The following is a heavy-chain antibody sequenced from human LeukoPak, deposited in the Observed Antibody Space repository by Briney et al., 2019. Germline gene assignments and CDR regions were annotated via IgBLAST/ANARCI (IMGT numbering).Heavy chain of an antibody. CDR1: RGSISYCY. D-gene: IGHD3-10*01. CDR2: IYTSGST. J-gene: IGHJ4*02. V-gene: IGHV4-4*07. CDR3: ARDRYGSGSYFSDY. Sequence: PSETLSLTCTVSRGSISYCYWSWIRQPAGKGLEWIGRIYTSGSTNYNPSIKSRLTMSVDTSKNQFSLNLSSVTAADTATYYCARDRYGSGSYFSDYWGQGILVTVSS.